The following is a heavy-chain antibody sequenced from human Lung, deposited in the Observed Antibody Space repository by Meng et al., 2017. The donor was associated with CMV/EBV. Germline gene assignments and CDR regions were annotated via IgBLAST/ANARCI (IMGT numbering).Heavy chain of an antibody. V-gene: IGHV4-34*01. J-gene: IGHJ4*02. Sequence: SETLSLTCAVYGGSFSGYYWSWIRQPPGKGLEWIGEINHSGSTNYNPSLKSRVTISVVTTKNQFSLKLSSVTAADTAVYYCASPVRTYYYDRVVDYWGQGTLVTVSS. CDR1: GGSFSGYY. D-gene: IGHD3-22*01. CDR2: INHSGST. CDR3: ASPVRTYYYDRVVDY.